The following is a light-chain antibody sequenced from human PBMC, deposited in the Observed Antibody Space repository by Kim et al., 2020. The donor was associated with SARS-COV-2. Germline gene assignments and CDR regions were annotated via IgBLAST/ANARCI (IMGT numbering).Light chain of an antibody. Sequence: ASVGDRVTITCRASKDFSDYLAWFQQKPGKAPKSLIYAASRLQSGVPSRFSGSGSGTEFTLTISNLQPEDFATYYCQQYKFYQWTFGQGTKVDIK. CDR2: AAS. J-gene: IGKJ1*01. V-gene: IGKV1-16*01. CDR3: QQYKFYQWT. CDR1: KDFSDY.